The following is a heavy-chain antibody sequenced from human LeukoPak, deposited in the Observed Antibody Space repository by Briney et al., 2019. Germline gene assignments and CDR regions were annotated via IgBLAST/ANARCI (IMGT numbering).Heavy chain of an antibody. Sequence: PSETLSLTCTVSGGSVSSGSYYWSWIPQPPGKELEWVGYIYYSGTTNYNPSLNSRVTISVDTSKNQFSLKLSSVTATDTAVYYCARARAFHGSGMFDYWGQGTLVTVSS. CDR1: GGSVSSGSYY. CDR2: IYYSGTT. CDR3: ARARAFHGSGMFDY. D-gene: IGHD3-10*01. V-gene: IGHV4-61*01. J-gene: IGHJ4*02.